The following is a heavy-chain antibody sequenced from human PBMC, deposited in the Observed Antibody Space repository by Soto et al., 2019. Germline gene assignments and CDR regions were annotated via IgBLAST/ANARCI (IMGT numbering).Heavy chain of an antibody. CDR1: GYNFITYW. V-gene: IGHV5-51*01. CDR3: ARLGGRTFTEGFFAD. J-gene: IGHJ4*02. CDR2: IFPTDSES. D-gene: IGHD3-16*01. Sequence: GESLKISCKVSGYNFITYWIAWVRQTPGKGLEWMGIIFPTDSESRTIYSPSFQGQVTISADKSISTAYLQWSGLKASDSAIYYCARLGGRTFTEGFFADWGRGALVTVSS.